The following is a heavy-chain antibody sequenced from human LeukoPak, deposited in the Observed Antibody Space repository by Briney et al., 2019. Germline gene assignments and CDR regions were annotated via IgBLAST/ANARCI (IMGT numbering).Heavy chain of an antibody. CDR2: ISAYNGNT. J-gene: IGHJ4*02. Sequence: ASVMVSCKASGYTFTSYGIGWVRQALGQGLEWMGWISAYNGNTNYAQKLQGRVTMTTDTSTSTAYMELRSLRSDDTAVYYCARERYSGYDLVDYWGQGTLVTVSS. V-gene: IGHV1-18*01. CDR3: ARERYSGYDLVDY. CDR1: GYTFTSYG. D-gene: IGHD5-12*01.